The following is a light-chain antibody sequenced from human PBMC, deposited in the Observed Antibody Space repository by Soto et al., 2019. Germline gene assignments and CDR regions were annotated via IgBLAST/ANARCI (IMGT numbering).Light chain of an antibody. CDR1: QSLVYSDGNTY. Sequence: DVVMTQSPLSLPVTLGQPASIPCRSSQSLVYSDGNTYLHWFQQRPGQSPRRLIYQVSNRDSGVPDRFSGSGSGTDFTLKISRVEADDVGVYYCMQDIYWPSTFGQGTKVDIK. CDR2: QVS. V-gene: IGKV2-30*01. J-gene: IGKJ1*01. CDR3: MQDIYWPST.